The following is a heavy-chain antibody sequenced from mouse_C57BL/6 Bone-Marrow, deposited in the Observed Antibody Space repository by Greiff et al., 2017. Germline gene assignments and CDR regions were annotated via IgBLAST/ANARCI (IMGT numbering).Heavy chain of an antibody. Sequence: QVHVQQSGAELARPGASVKLSCKAFGHPFPSYGLSWGKQRTGQGLEGIGEVYPISGNTYYNEKFKGKAKLTADKSSSTAYMEIRSLTSEDSAVYFCARWGLRRPYAMDYWGQGTSVTVSS. CDR3: ARWGLRRPYAMDY. CDR2: VYPISGNT. CDR1: GHPFPSYG. V-gene: IGHV1-81*01. J-gene: IGHJ4*01. D-gene: IGHD2-2*01.